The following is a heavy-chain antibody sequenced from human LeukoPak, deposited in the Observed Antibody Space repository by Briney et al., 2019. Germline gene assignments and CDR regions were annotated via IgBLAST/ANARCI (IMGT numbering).Heavy chain of an antibody. V-gene: IGHV4-59*12. D-gene: IGHD3-16*02. Sequence: SETLSLTCSVSDDSITIYYWTWIRQPPGKGLEWIGYIDHTGTTNYNPSLNSRVTISRDTSKNQFSLKLSSVTAADTAVYYCARDRGWGLSLAYWGQGALVTVSS. CDR3: ARDRGWGLSLAY. CDR2: IDHTGTT. CDR1: DDSITIYY. J-gene: IGHJ4*02.